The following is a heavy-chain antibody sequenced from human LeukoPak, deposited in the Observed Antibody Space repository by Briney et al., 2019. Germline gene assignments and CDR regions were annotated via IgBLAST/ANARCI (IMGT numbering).Heavy chain of an antibody. D-gene: IGHD6-19*01. V-gene: IGHV3-48*03. Sequence: GGSLRLSCAASGFTFSSYEMNWVRQAPGKGLEWVSYISSSGRTKYYADSVKGRFTISRDNSKNTLHLQMNSLSAEDTAVYYCAKDPNSSGWYIDYFDYWGQGTLVTVSS. CDR3: AKDPNSSGWYIDYFDY. CDR1: GFTFSSYE. CDR2: ISSSGRTK. J-gene: IGHJ4*02.